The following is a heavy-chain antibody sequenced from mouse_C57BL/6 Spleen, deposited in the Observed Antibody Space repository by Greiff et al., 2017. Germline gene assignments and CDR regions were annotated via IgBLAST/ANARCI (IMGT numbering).Heavy chain of an antibody. CDR1: GYTFTSYW. CDR3: ARPWDY. J-gene: IGHJ4*01. CDR2: IDPSDSYT. V-gene: IGHV1-59*01. Sequence: FQLQQPGAELVRPGTSVKLSCTASGYTFTSYWLHWVKQRPGQGLEWIGVIDPSDSYTNYNQKFTGKATLTVDTSSSTAYMQLSSLTSEDSAVYYCARPWDYWGQGTSVTVSS.